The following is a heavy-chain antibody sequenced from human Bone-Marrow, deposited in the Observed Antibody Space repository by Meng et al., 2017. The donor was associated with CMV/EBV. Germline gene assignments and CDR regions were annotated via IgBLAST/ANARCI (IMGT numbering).Heavy chain of an antibody. CDR1: GYTFTSYD. Sequence: ASVKVSCKASGYTFTSYDINWVRQATGQGLEWMGWMNPNSGNTGYAQKFQGRVTMTRSTSISTAYMELSSLRSEDTAVYYCARGEDLGPFWSGYLEVTEFDPWGQGTLVTVSS. V-gene: IGHV1-8*01. J-gene: IGHJ5*02. D-gene: IGHD3-3*01. CDR3: ARGEDLGPFWSGYLEVTEFDP. CDR2: MNPNSGNT.